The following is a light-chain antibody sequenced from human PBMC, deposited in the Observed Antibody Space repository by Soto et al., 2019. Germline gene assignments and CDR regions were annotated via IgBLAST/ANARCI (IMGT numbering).Light chain of an antibody. J-gene: IGLJ3*02. Sequence: QLVLTQPPSASGAPGQRVTLSCTGNTSNLGAGYDVHWYQQLPGAAPKLVIFGNRNRPSGVPERFSGSKSGTSASLAITGLQAEDEADYYCQAYDYSLTASVFGGGTKVTVL. CDR2: GNR. CDR3: QAYDYSLTASV. V-gene: IGLV1-40*01. CDR1: TSNLGAGYD.